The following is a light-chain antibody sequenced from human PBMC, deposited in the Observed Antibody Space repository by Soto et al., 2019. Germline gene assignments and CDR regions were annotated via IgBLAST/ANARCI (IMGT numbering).Light chain of an antibody. CDR2: KAS. CDR1: QSISSW. V-gene: IGKV1-5*03. Sequence: DIQMTQSPSTLSASVGDRVTITCRARQSISSWLAWYQQKPGKAPKLRIYKASSLESGVPSRFSGSGSGTEFTLTISSLQPDDFATYYCQQYNSYPYTFGQGTKLEIK. CDR3: QQYNSYPYT. J-gene: IGKJ2*01.